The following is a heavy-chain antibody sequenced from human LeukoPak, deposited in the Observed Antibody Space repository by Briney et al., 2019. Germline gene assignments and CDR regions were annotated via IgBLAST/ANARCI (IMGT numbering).Heavy chain of an antibody. CDR1: GFTFSDYY. Sequence: AGGSLRLSCAASGFTFSDYYMSWIRQAPGKGLEWVSYISSSTSYTNYADSVKGRFTISRDNAKNSLYLQMNSLRAEDTAVYYCARSAVTTMGGVLGYWGQGTLVTVSS. V-gene: IGHV3-11*03. D-gene: IGHD4-17*01. CDR3: ARSAVTTMGGVLGY. CDR2: ISSSTSYT. J-gene: IGHJ4*02.